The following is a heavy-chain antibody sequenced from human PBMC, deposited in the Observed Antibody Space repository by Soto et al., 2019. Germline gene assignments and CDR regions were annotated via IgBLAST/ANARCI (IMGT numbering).Heavy chain of an antibody. CDR3: AKVGRRGDVPAFDI. CDR1: GFTFDDYA. V-gene: IGHV3-9*01. D-gene: IGHD3-16*01. CDR2: ISWNSGSI. Sequence: GGSLRLSCAASGFTFDDYAMHWVRQAPGKGLEWVSGISWNSGSIGYADSVKGRFTISRDNAKNSLYLQMNSLRAEDTALYYCAKVGRRGDVPAFDIWGQGTMVTVSS. J-gene: IGHJ3*02.